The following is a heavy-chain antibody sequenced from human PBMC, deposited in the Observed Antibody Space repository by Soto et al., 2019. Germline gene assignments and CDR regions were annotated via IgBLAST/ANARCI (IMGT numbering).Heavy chain of an antibody. D-gene: IGHD5-18*01. Sequence: ASVKVSCKASGYAFTSYDINWVRQATGQGLEWMGWMNPNSGNTGYAQKFQGRVTMTRNTSISTTYMELSSLRSEDTAVYYCARDSGYSYGPPDYWGQGTLVTVSS. J-gene: IGHJ4*02. V-gene: IGHV1-8*01. CDR1: GYAFTSYD. CDR3: ARDSGYSYGPPDY. CDR2: MNPNSGNT.